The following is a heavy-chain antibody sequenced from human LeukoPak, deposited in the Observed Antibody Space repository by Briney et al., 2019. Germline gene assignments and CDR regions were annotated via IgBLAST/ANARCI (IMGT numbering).Heavy chain of an antibody. CDR2: IYHSGST. CDR1: GGSISSGGYS. CDR3: ARAITMVRGVICDAFDI. J-gene: IGHJ3*02. V-gene: IGHV4-30-2*01. D-gene: IGHD3-10*01. Sequence: SETLSLTCAVSGGSISSGGYSWSWIRQPPGKGLEWIGYIYHSGSTYYNPSLKSRVTISVDRSKNQFSLKLSSVTAADTAVYYCARAITMVRGVICDAFDIWGQGTMVTVSS.